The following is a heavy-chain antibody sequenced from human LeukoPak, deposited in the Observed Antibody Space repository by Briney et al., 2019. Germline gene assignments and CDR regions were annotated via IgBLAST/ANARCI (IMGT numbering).Heavy chain of an antibody. V-gene: IGHV3-30-3*01. CDR1: GFTFSSYA. D-gene: IGHD3-16*02. J-gene: IGHJ4*02. CDR2: ISYDGSNK. Sequence: GGSLRLSCAASGFTFSSYAMHWVRQAPGKGLEWVADISYDGSNKYYADSVKSRFTISRDNSKNTLYLQMNSLRAEDTAVYYCARGPIHMITFGGVIGPFDYWGQGTLVTVSS. CDR3: ARGPIHMITFGGVIGPFDY.